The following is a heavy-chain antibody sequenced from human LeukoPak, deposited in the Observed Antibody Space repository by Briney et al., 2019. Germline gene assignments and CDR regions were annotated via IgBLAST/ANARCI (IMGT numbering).Heavy chain of an antibody. CDR1: GGSISSSSYY. J-gene: IGHJ3*02. D-gene: IGHD6-13*01. CDR2: IYYSGST. Sequence: PSETLSLTCTVSGGSISSSSYYWGWIRQPPGKGLEWIGSIYYSGSTYYNPSLKSRVTISVDTSKNQFSLKLSSVTAADTAVYYCARDPHSSSWYMRRFRHAFDIWGQGTMVTVSS. V-gene: IGHV4-39*07. CDR3: ARDPHSSSWYMRRFRHAFDI.